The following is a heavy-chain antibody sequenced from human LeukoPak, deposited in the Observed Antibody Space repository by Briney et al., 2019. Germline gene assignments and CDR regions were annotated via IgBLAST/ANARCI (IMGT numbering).Heavy chain of an antibody. CDR1: GGSISSGGYS. V-gene: IGHV4-30-2*01. Sequence: SETLSLTCAVSGGSISSGGYSWSWTRQPPGKGLEWIGYIYHSGNTYYNPSLKSRDTISVDRSRNQFSLRLSSVTTADTAVYYCARGDSGSFSQFDCWGQGTLVTVSS. D-gene: IGHD1-26*01. CDR3: ARGDSGSFSQFDC. J-gene: IGHJ4*02. CDR2: IYHSGNT.